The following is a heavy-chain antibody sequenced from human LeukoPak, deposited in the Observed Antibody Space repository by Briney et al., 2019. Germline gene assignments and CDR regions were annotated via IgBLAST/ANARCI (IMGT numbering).Heavy chain of an antibody. CDR1: GGSFSGYY. CDR3: ARDVVAAAGSWDY. V-gene: IGHV4-34*01. J-gene: IGHJ4*02. Sequence: SETLSLTCAVYGGSFSGYYWSWIRQPPGKGLEWIGEINHSGSTKYNPSLKSRVTISVDTSKNQFSLNLSSVTAADTAVYYCARDVVAAAGSWDYWGQGTLVTVSS. D-gene: IGHD6-13*01. CDR2: INHSGST.